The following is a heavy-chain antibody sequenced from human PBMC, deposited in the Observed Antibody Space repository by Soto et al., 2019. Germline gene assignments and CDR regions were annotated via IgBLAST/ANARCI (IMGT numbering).Heavy chain of an antibody. CDR2: ISAGGVAT. CDR1: GFAFSNLA. V-gene: IGHV3-23*01. Sequence: PGSSLRLSCSASGFAFSNLAMMWVRQAPGEGLECVSAISAGGVATYYADSVKGRFTVSRDNSKDTLYLQMNSLRGEDAAVYFCAKRLTSGDEGFWGRGTLVTASS. CDR3: AKRLTSGDEGF. D-gene: IGHD2-21*02. J-gene: IGHJ4*02.